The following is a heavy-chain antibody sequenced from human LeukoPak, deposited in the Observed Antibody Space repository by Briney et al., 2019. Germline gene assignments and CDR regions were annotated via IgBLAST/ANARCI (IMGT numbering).Heavy chain of an antibody. J-gene: IGHJ4*02. CDR3: ARNPQYFFDR. CDR1: DYPISSNYF. CDR2: IYHSGTT. V-gene: IGHV4-38-2*01. Sequence: SETLSLTCAVSDYPISSNYFWGWIRQPPGKGLEWIGGIYHSGTTYYNPSLESRLNISVDTSKNQFSLRLDSVTAADTAIYYCARNPQYFFDRWGPGILVTVSS.